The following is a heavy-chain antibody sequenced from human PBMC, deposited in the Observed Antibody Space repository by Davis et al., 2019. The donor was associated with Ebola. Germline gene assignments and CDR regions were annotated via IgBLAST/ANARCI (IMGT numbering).Heavy chain of an antibody. Sequence: ASVKVSCKASGYTFTNYDINWVRQATGQGLEWMGWMNPNSGNTGYAQKFQGRVTMTRDTSTSTVYMELSSLRSEDTAVYYCARDVRHCSSTSCYNSYYYYYYGMDVWGQGTTVTVSS. CDR1: GYTFTNYD. D-gene: IGHD2-2*02. V-gene: IGHV1-8*01. J-gene: IGHJ6*02. CDR3: ARDVRHCSSTSCYNSYYYYYYGMDV. CDR2: MNPNSGNT.